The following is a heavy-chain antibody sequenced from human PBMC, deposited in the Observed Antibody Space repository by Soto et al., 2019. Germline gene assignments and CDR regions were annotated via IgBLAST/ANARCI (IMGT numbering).Heavy chain of an antibody. Sequence: SETLSLTCTVSGDSISSNNNYWSWIRQPPGEGLEWIGFISYSGTTSYSPSLKSRVAISLDTSKNQFSLSLSSVTAADTAVYYCARGRGYRYVLEPWGQGTLVTVSS. D-gene: IGHD5-18*01. CDR2: ISYSGTT. CDR3: ARGRGYRYVLEP. J-gene: IGHJ5*02. V-gene: IGHV4-30-4*01. CDR1: GDSISSNNNY.